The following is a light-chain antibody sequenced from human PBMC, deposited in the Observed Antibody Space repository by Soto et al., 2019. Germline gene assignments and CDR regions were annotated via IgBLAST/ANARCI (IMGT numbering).Light chain of an antibody. CDR2: EVT. CDR1: SSDVGGYNY. V-gene: IGLV2-11*01. J-gene: IGLJ3*02. CDR3: CSYAGSYTWV. Sequence: QSALTQPRSVSGSPGQSVTISCTGGSSDVGGYNYVSWYQHHPGKAPKFMIYEVTKRPSGVPDRFSGSKSGNTASLTISGLQAEEEADYYCCSYAGSYTWVFGAGTKLTV.